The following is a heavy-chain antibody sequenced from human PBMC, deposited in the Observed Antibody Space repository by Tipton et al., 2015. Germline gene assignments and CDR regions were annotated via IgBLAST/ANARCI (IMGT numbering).Heavy chain of an antibody. D-gene: IGHD4-17*01. J-gene: IGHJ2*01. CDR1: GGSISSFY. Sequence: TLSLTCTVSGGSISSFYWSWIRQPPGKGLEWIGYISYSGTTNYNPSLDSRVTLSVDSSKNQFSLKLRSVTAADTAVYYCARDQSTVTDWCFDLWGRGTLVTVSS. CDR3: ARDQSTVTDWCFDL. V-gene: IGHV4-59*01. CDR2: ISYSGTT.